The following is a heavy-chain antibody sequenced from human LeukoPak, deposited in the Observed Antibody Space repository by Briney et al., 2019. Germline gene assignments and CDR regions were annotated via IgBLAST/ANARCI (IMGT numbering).Heavy chain of an antibody. J-gene: IGHJ4*02. V-gene: IGHV4-4*02. CDR1: GFTFSSNY. CDR3: ASRLYGDFARALRW. Sequence: PGGSLRLSCAASGFTFSSNYMSWVRQPPGKGLEWVAEIYHIGHTNYNPSLKSRVTISVDQSKNQFSLNLNSVTAADTAVYYCASRLYGDFARALRWWGQGTLVTVSS. D-gene: IGHD4-17*01. CDR2: IYHIGHT.